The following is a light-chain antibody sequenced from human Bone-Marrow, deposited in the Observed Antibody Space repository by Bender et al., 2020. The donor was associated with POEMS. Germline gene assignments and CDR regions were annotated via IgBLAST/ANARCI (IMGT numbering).Light chain of an antibody. V-gene: IGLV6-57*01. J-gene: IGLJ3*02. CDR2: EDT. CDR1: SGSIATNY. CDR3: QSYASSVRWV. Sequence: NFILTQPHSVSGSPGQTVTISCTRSSGSIATNYVQWYQQRPGRSPTIVIYEDTRRPSGVPDRFSGSIDSSSDSASLTISGLKTEDEADYFCQSYASSVRWVFGGGTKLTVL.